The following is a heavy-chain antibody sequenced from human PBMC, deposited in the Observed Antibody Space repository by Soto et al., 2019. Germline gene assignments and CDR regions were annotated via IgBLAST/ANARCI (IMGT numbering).Heavy chain of an antibody. D-gene: IGHD6-19*01. Sequence: EVQLVQSGAEVRKPGATVTVSCKISGYKFTDYYIHWVQQAPGKGLEWMGLVDPEDGEPIFADKFQGRLSLTADTSSDTAYMKLNRLTSEDTAVYYCARREMAGNFDYWGQGTLVIVSS. V-gene: IGHV1-69-2*01. CDR3: ARREMAGNFDY. CDR1: GYKFTDYY. J-gene: IGHJ4*02. CDR2: VDPEDGEP.